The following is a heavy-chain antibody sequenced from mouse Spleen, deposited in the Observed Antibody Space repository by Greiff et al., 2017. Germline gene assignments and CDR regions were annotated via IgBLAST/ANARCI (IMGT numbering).Heavy chain of an antibody. CDR2: ISSGGGNT. D-gene: IGHD1-1*01. CDR3: ARITTVFAY. J-gene: IGHJ3*01. V-gene: IGHV5-9-3*01. Sequence: EVQGVESGGGLVKRGGSLKLSCAASGFTFSSYAMSWVRQTPEKRLEWVATISSGGGNTYYPDSVKGRFTISRDNAKNTLYLQMSSLKSEDTAMYYCARITTVFAYWGQGTLVTVSA. CDR1: GFTFSSYA.